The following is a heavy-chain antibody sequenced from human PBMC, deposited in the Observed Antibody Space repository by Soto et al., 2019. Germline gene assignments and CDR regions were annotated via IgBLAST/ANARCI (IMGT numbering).Heavy chain of an antibody. J-gene: IGHJ4*02. D-gene: IGHD5-18*01. Sequence: GGSLRLSYAGAGFTFSDYSMNWVRQAPGKGLEWVSYIRTTPSVIVYADSVKGRFTISRGNAKNSMYLQMNSLTDEDTAVYYCARDHIYAFDNWGQGTPVTVSS. CDR3: ARDHIYAFDN. CDR1: GFTFSDYS. V-gene: IGHV3-48*02. CDR2: IRTTPSVI.